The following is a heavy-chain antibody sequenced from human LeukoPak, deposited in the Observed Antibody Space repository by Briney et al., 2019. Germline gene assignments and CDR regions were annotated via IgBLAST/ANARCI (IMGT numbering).Heavy chain of an antibody. CDR2: IKQDGSEK. V-gene: IGHV3-7*01. CDR1: GFTFSSYW. D-gene: IGHD2-15*01. Sequence: GGSLRLSCAASGFTFSSYWMTWVRQAPGKGLEWVANIKQDGSEKYYVDSVKGRFTISRDNAKNSVYLQMNSLRAEDTAVYYCTRNAYCSVGSCSHDYWGQGTLVTVSS. CDR3: TRNAYCSVGSCSHDY. J-gene: IGHJ4*02.